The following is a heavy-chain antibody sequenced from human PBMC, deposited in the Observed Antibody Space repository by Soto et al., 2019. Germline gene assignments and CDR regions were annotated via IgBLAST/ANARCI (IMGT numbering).Heavy chain of an antibody. CDR3: QRGGSGYVSFHEF. J-gene: IGHJ4*02. Sequence: QEQLVQSGAEVKKPGSSVKVSCKASGGIFSSYAISWVRQAPGQGLEWMGGIIPIFGTANYAQKFQGRVTITAEDSTNTAYMDLSSLKSEDTAIYYCQRGGSGYVSFHEFWGQGTLVTVSS. CDR2: IIPIFGTA. D-gene: IGHD3-22*01. V-gene: IGHV1-69*01. CDR1: GGIFSSYA.